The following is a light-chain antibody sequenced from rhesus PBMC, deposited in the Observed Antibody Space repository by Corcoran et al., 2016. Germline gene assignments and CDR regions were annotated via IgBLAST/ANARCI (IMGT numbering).Light chain of an antibody. Sequence: DIQMTQSPSSLSASVGDTVTITCQASQGISKYLAWYQQKPGKAPKLLIYDASTLQSGVPSRSRGSGSGTEFTLTISSLQPEDLATYYYQQRNKYPPTFGGGTKVEIK. CDR3: QQRNKYPPT. V-gene: IGKV1-25*01. CDR2: DAS. J-gene: IGKJ4*01. CDR1: QGISKY.